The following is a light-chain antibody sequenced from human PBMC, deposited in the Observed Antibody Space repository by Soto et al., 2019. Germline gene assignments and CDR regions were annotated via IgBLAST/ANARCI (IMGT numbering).Light chain of an antibody. CDR2: WAS. J-gene: IGKJ1*01. V-gene: IGKV4-1*01. CDR1: QSVLHSSNNYNY. CDR3: QQYYSRPT. Sequence: DIVMTQSPDSLAVSLGERATINCKSSQSVLHSSNNYNYLAWYQQKPGQPPKLLIYWASTRESGVPDRFSGSRSGTQCTLTISSLQAEDVAVYYCQQYYSRPTFGQGTKVEIK.